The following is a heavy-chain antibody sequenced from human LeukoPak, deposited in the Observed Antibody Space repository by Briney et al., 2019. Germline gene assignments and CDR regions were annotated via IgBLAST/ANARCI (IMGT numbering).Heavy chain of an antibody. CDR3: AACGWFGELLFDY. J-gene: IGHJ4*02. D-gene: IGHD3-10*01. V-gene: IGHV1-69*05. CDR1: GGTFSSYA. CDR2: IIPIFGTA. Sequence: ASVKVSCKASGGTFSSYAISWVRQAPGQGLEWMGRIIPIFGTANYAQKFQGRVTITTDESTSTAYMELSSLRSEDTAVYYCAACGWFGELLFDYWGQGTLVTVSS.